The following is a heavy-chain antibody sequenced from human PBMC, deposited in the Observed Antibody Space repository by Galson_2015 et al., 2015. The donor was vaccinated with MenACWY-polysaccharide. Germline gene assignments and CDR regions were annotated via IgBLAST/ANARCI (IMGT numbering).Heavy chain of an antibody. Sequence: SLRLSCAVSGLTFSSYSMNWVRQAPGKGLEWVSYISSSSGTIYYADSVKGRFTNSRDNAKNSLYLQMSSLRAEDTAVYYCARTTRSYYYSLDVWGQGTTVTVAS. CDR3: ARTTRSYYYSLDV. CDR2: ISSSSGTI. J-gene: IGHJ6*02. D-gene: IGHD1-1*01. CDR1: GLTFSSYS. V-gene: IGHV3-48*01.